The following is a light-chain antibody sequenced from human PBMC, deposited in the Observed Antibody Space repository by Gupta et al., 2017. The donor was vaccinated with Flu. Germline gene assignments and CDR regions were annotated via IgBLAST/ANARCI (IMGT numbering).Light chain of an antibody. J-gene: IGLJ1*01. CDR1: NLGDKY. CDR3: QAWDSTTGV. V-gene: IGLV3-1*01. CDR2: KDT. Sequence: SPGKTASITCSGDNLGDKYACWYQQKPGQSPMLVIYKDTKRPSGIPERFSGSNSGNTATLTISGTQAMDEADYYCQAWDSTTGVFGTGTKVTVL.